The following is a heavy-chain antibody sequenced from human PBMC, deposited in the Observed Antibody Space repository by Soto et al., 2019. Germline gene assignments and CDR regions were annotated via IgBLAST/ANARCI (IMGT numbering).Heavy chain of an antibody. V-gene: IGHV3-30*18. Sequence: GGSLRLSCAASGFTFSSYGMHWVRQAPGKGLEWVAVISYDGSNKYYADSVKGRFTISRDNSKNTLYLQMNSLRAEDTAVYYCAKVRSGTLSGDYFNYWGQGTLVTVSS. CDR1: GFTFSSYG. CDR3: AKVRSGTLSGDYFNY. CDR2: ISYDGSNK. D-gene: IGHD7-27*01. J-gene: IGHJ4*02.